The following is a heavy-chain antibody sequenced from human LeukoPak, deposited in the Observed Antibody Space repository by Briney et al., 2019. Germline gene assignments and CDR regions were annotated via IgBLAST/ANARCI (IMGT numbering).Heavy chain of an antibody. CDR3: ARGGNYYGSDRPDY. V-gene: IGHV4-59*01. Sequence: SETLSLTCTVSGGSISSYYWSWIRQPPGKGLEWIGYIYYSGSTNYNPSLKSRVTISVDTSKNQFSLKLSSVTAADTAVYYCARGGNYYGSDRPDYWGQGTLVTVSS. CDR2: IYYSGST. CDR1: GGSISSYY. D-gene: IGHD3-10*01. J-gene: IGHJ4*02.